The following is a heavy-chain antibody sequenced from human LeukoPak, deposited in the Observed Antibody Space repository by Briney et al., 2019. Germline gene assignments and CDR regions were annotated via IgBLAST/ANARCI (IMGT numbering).Heavy chain of an antibody. CDR1: GFTLSSYA. CDR3: AKAPVTTCSGAYCYPFDY. Sequence: GGTLRLFCAASGFTLSSYAISWVRQGPGKGLEWVSAISVSGNTYHADSVKGRFTICSDSSKNTLYLQMNSLRAGDAAVYYCAKAPVTTCSGAYCYPFDYESQGNLVTVSS. CDR2: ISVSGNT. J-gene: IGHJ4*02. V-gene: IGHV3-23*01. D-gene: IGHD2-15*01.